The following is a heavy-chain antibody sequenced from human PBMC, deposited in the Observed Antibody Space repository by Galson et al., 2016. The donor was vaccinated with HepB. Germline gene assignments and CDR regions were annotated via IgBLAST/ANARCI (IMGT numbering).Heavy chain of an antibody. V-gene: IGHV3-23*01. CDR1: GFTSSSYA. J-gene: IGHJ4*02. D-gene: IGHD6-19*01. CDR3: ARAYSSGWPSFGD. Sequence: SLRLSCAASGFTSSSYAMSWVRQAPGRGLEWVSAISGRGDITHDADSVKGRFTISRDNTKNTLFLQMTSLRAEDTAVYYCARAYSSGWPSFGDWGQGTLVTVSS. CDR2: ISGRGDIT.